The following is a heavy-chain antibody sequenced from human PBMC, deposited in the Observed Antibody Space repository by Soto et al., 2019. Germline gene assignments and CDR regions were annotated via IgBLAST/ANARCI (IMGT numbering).Heavy chain of an antibody. D-gene: IGHD2-15*01. J-gene: IGHJ3*02. V-gene: IGHV4-4*02. CDR1: SGSISSSNW. CDR3: ARDRYCSGGSCYVGAFDI. CDR2: IYHSGST. Sequence: QVQLQESGPGLVKPSGTLSLTCAVSSGSISSSNWWSWVHQPPGKGLEWIGEIYHSGSTNYNPSLKSRVTISVDKSKNQFSLKLSSVTAADTAVYYCARDRYCSGGSCYVGAFDIWGQGTMVTVSS.